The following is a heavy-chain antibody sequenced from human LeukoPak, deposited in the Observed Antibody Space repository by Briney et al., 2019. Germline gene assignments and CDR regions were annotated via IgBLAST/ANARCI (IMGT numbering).Heavy chain of an antibody. Sequence: GRSLRLSCAASGFTFSSYGMHWVRQAPGKGLEWVAVISYDGSNKYYADSVKGRFTISRDNSKNTLYLQMNSLRAEDTAVYYCAREGDCSSTSCYWHAFDIWGQGTMVTVSS. D-gene: IGHD2-2*01. J-gene: IGHJ3*02. CDR1: GFTFSSYG. CDR3: AREGDCSSTSCYWHAFDI. V-gene: IGHV3-30*03. CDR2: ISYDGSNK.